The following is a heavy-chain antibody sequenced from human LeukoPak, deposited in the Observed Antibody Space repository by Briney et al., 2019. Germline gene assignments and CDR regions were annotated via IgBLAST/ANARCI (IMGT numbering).Heavy chain of an antibody. J-gene: IGHJ3*02. Sequence: SETLSLTCTVSGGPIGSYFWSGIRQPPGKGLEWLGYIYTSGSTNYNPSLKSRVTMSVDTSKNQFSLKLSSVTAADTAVYYCARPSSGSSYGTFDIWGQGTMVTVSS. CDR2: IYTSGST. CDR1: GGPIGSYF. V-gene: IGHV4-4*09. CDR3: ARPSSGSSYGTFDI. D-gene: IGHD1-26*01.